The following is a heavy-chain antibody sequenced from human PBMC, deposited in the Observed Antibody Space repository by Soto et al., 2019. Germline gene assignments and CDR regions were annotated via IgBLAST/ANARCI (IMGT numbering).Heavy chain of an antibody. CDR3: AHRLWEYTAMTGLGWFGP. D-gene: IGHD5-18*01. CDR2: IYWDDDK. J-gene: IGHJ5*02. Sequence: QITLKESGPTLVKPTQTLTLTCTFSGFSLSTSGVGVGWIRQPPGKALEWLALIYWDDDKRYSPSLKSRLTLSKDPSKNRVVFTMTNMDPVNTGTYYCAHRLWEYTAMTGLGWFGPWGQGTLVTVSS. V-gene: IGHV2-5*02. CDR1: GFSLSTSGVG.